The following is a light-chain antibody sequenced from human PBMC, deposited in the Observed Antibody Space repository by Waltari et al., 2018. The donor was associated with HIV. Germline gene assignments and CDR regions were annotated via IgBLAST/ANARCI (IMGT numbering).Light chain of an antibody. V-gene: IGKV4-1*01. CDR2: WAS. Sequence: VMTQSPDSLAVSLGERATINCKSSQSVLYSSNNKNYLAWYQQKPGQPPKLLIYWASTRESGVPDRFSGSGSGTDFTLTISSLQAEDVAVYYCQQFYTSPLTFGGGTKVEIK. CDR3: QQFYTSPLT. CDR1: QSVLYSSNNKNY. J-gene: IGKJ4*01.